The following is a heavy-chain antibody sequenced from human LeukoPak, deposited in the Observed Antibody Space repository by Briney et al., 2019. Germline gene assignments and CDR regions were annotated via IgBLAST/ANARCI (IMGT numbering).Heavy chain of an antibody. V-gene: IGHV3-23*01. CDR2: ISGSGGST. Sequence: GGSLRLSCAASGFTFSSYAMSWVRQAPGKGLEWVSAISGSGGSTYYADSVKGRFTISRDNFKNTLYLQMNSLRAEDTAVYYCAKNHQYDYVWGSYRSPLDYWGQGTLVTVSS. D-gene: IGHD3-16*02. CDR1: GFTFSSYA. J-gene: IGHJ4*02. CDR3: AKNHQYDYVWGSYRSPLDY.